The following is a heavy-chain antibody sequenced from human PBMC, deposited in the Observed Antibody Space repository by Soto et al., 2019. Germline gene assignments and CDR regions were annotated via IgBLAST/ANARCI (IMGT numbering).Heavy chain of an antibody. CDR2: IKQGGSER. Sequence: QLVESGGKLVQPGGSLRLSCAVSGFVFRKYWMAWARQAPGKGLEWVAGIKQGGSERHDVDCVRGRFTISRENAWDSLYLEMNCLRVDETAVYSCTKDWDSWGQGPLVTVSS. CDR1: GFVFRKYW. J-gene: IGHJ1*01. V-gene: IGHV3-7*01. CDR3: TKDWDS. D-gene: IGHD1-26*01.